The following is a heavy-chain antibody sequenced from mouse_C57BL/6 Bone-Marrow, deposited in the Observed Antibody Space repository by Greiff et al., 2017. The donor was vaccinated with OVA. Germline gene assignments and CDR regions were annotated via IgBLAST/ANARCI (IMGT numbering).Heavy chain of an antibody. J-gene: IGHJ3*01. CDR1: GYTFTDYN. CDR2: INPNNGGT. Sequence: EVQLQQSGPELVKPGASVKMSCKASGYTFTDYNMHWVKQSHGKSLEWIGYINPNNGGTRYNQKFKGKATLTVNKSSSTAYMELRSLTSEDSAVYYCARGDSSGYSWFAYWGQGTLVTVSA. V-gene: IGHV1-22*01. CDR3: ARGDSSGYSWFAY. D-gene: IGHD3-2*02.